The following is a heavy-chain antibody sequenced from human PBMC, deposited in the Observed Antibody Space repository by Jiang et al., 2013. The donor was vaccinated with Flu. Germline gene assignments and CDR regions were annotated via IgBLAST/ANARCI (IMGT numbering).Heavy chain of an antibody. CDR2: INTNTGNP. Sequence: ELKKPGASVKVSCKASGYTFTSYAMNWVRQAPGQGLEWMGWINTNTGNPTYAQGFTGRFVFSLDTSVSTAYLQICSLKAEDTAVYYCARDLYCSGGSCYLRRGPFPGYWGQGTLVTVSS. J-gene: IGHJ4*02. CDR3: ARDLYCSGGSCYLRRGPFPGY. V-gene: IGHV7-4-1*01. D-gene: IGHD2-15*01. CDR1: GYTFTSYA.